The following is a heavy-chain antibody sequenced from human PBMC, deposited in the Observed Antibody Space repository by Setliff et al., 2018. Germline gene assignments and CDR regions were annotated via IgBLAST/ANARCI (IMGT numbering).Heavy chain of an antibody. CDR3: ARGEREGITMVRGVRGTHYYYGMDV. D-gene: IGHD3-10*01. V-gene: IGHV1-69*05. Sequence: SVKVSCKASGGTFSSYAISWVRQAPGQGLEWMGGIIPIFGTANYAQKFQGRVTITTDESTSTAYMELSSLRSEDTAVYYCARGEREGITMVRGVRGTHYYYGMDVWGQGTTVTVPS. CDR1: GGTFSSYA. CDR2: IIPIFGTA. J-gene: IGHJ6*02.